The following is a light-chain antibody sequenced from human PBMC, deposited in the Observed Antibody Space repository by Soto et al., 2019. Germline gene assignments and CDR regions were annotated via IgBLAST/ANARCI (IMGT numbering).Light chain of an antibody. Sequence: EIVMTQSPATLSVSPGERATLSCWASQSVSSNLAWYQQEPGQAPRLLIYGASSRATGIPSRFSGSGSGTEFTFTISSLQSEDNAVYYCQQDNNHPVTFGPGTKVDI. CDR1: QSVSSN. CDR3: QQDNNHPVT. J-gene: IGKJ3*01. CDR2: GAS. V-gene: IGKV3-15*01.